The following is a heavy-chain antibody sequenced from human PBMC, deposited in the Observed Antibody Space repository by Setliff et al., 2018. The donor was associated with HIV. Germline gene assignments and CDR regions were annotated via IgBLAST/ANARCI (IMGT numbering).Heavy chain of an antibody. CDR3: GRARKGNRVLTPTIFHYYMDV. CDR1: GYAFTSYY. Sequence: ASVKVSCKTSGYAFTSYYMHWVRQAPGQGLEWMGVINPSGGSTNYAQKFQGRVTMTGDTSTSTVYMDLSSLRSEDTAMYYCGRARKGNRVLTPTIFHYYMDVWGKGTTVTVSS. CDR2: INPSGGST. J-gene: IGHJ6*03. V-gene: IGHV1-46*01. D-gene: IGHD3-10*02.